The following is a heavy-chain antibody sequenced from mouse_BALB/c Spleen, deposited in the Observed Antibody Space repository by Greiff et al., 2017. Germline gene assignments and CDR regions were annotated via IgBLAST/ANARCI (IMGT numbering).Heavy chain of an antibody. J-gene: IGHJ3*01. Sequence: EVKLMESGGGLVKPGGSLKLSCAASGFAFSSYDMSWVRQTPEKRLEWVAYISSGGGSTYYPDTVKGRFTISRDNAKNTLYLQMSSLKSEDTAMYYCARHRYDGAWFAYWGQGTLVTVSA. D-gene: IGHD2-14*01. CDR2: ISSGGGST. CDR1: GFAFSSYD. V-gene: IGHV5-12-1*01. CDR3: ARHRYDGAWFAY.